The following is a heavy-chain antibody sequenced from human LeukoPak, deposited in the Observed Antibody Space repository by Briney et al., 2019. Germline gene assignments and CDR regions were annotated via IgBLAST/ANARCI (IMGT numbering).Heavy chain of an antibody. CDR2: IDPSDSYT. V-gene: IGHV5-10-1*01. CDR1: GSSFTSYW. Sequence: GESLKISCKGSGSSFTSYWISWVRKLPGKGLKWLGRIDPSDSYTSYSPSFQGHVTISADKSISTVYLQWSSLKASDTARYYCARHIAAGGYYHYYGVDVWGQGTTVTVSS. D-gene: IGHD6-13*01. CDR3: ARHIAAGGYYHYYGVDV. J-gene: IGHJ6*02.